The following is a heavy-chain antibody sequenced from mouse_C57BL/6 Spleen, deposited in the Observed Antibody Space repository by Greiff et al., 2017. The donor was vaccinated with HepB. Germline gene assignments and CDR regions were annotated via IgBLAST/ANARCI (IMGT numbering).Heavy chain of an antibody. CDR3: AKASTMVRRYFDV. D-gene: IGHD2-13*01. V-gene: IGHV2-3*01. CDR2: IWSDGST. CDR1: GFSLTSYG. J-gene: IGHJ1*03. Sequence: VHLVESGPGLVAPSQCLSITCTVSGFSLTSYGVSWVRQPPGKGLEWLGVIWSDGSTNYHSALLSRLSISKDNSKSQVFLQLNSLQTDDTATYYCAKASTMVRRYFDVWGTGTTVTVSS.